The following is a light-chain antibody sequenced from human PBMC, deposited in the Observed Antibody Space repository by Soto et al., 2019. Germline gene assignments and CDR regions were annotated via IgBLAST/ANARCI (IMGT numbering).Light chain of an antibody. V-gene: IGKV3-15*01. CDR3: QQYNNWPPAWT. CDR2: GAS. J-gene: IGKJ1*01. CDR1: QSVRSN. Sequence: EIVMTQSPATLSVYPGERATLSCRASQSVRSNLAWYQQKPGQSPRLLIYGASTRATGIPARFSGSGSGTQFTLTISSLQSEDFAVYYCQQYNNWPPAWTFGQGTKVDIK.